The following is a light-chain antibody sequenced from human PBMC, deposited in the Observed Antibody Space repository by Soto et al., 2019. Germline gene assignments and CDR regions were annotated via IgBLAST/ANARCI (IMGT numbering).Light chain of an antibody. Sequence: QSALTQPPSASGSPGQSVSISCSGGRSDVGGSKYVSWYQVKPGKAPKLIIYEVNRRPEGAPYRFSGSKSGNTASLTVSGLQAEDEGDYYCFSYADTNNFVFGSGTKVTV. V-gene: IGLV2-8*01. CDR2: EVN. CDR3: FSYADTNNFV. J-gene: IGLJ1*01. CDR1: RSDVGGSKY.